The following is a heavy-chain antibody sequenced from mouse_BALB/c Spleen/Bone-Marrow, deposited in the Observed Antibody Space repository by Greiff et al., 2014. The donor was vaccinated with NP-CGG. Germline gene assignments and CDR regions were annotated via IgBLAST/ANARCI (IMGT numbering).Heavy chain of an antibody. CDR3: SRGRRDALDC. J-gene: IGHJ4*01. CDR2: INPSNGGT. Sequence: QVQLQQSGAELVKPGASVKLSCKASGYTFTSYYMYWVKQRPGQGLEWFGEINPSNGGTNFNEKFKNKATLTVGKSSSTAYMQLSSLTSEDSAVYYCSRGRRDALDCWGQGTSVTVSS. V-gene: IGHV1S81*02. CDR1: GYTFTSYY.